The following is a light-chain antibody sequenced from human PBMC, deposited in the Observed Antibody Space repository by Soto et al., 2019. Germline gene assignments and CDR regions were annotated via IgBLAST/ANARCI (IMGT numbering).Light chain of an antibody. Sequence: QSVLTQPASVSGSPGQSITISCTGTSSDVGGYDYVSWYQQHPGKAPKLMIYAVSNRPSGVSDRFSGSKSGNTASLTISGLQAEDEADYYCSPYTNTNTVVFGGGTKLTVL. CDR2: AVS. V-gene: IGLV2-14*01. CDR1: SSDVGGYDY. J-gene: IGLJ2*01. CDR3: SPYTNTNTVV.